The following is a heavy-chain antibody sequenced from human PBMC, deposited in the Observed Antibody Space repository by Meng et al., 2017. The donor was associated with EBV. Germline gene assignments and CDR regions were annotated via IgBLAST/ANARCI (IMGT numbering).Heavy chain of an antibody. V-gene: IGHV3-21*01. Sequence: EVQPEESGGGLFKPGESLRLSCAASGFTLRSYSMNWVRLAPGKGLEWVSSISSNSIDIYYADLVKGRFTISRDNAKNSLFLQMNSLRAEDTAVYYCARDRTSNRFDYWGQGTLVTVSS. CDR3: ARDRTSNRFDY. CDR2: ISSNSIDI. CDR1: GFTLRSYS. D-gene: IGHD2-8*01. J-gene: IGHJ4*02.